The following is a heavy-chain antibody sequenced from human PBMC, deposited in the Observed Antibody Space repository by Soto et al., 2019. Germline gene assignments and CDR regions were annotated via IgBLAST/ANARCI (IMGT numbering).Heavy chain of an antibody. CDR2: IHPSGGGT. CDR1: NTYY. CDR3: ARGGHIAVVTASFDY. V-gene: IGHV1-46*02. D-gene: IGHD2-21*02. J-gene: IGHJ4*02. Sequence: NTYYLHWXRXXPXQALEWMGVIHPSGGGTTYAQKFLGRVTVTRDTSTTTVFMELSSLRSDDTAVYYCARGGHIAVVTASFDYWGQGTLVTVSS.